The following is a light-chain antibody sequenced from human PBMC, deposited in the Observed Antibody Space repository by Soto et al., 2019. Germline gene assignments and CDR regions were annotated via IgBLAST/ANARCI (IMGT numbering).Light chain of an antibody. V-gene: IGLV2-14*01. CDR3: SSYTSKSSLI. Sequence: SALTQPASVSGSPGQSITISCAGTMRDVGAYNLVSWYQQHPGRAPQLIIYEVRNRPSGISFRFSGSKSGNTASLTISGLQAEDGADYYCSSYTSKSSLIFGGGTKLTVL. CDR1: MRDVGAYNL. CDR2: EVR. J-gene: IGLJ2*01.